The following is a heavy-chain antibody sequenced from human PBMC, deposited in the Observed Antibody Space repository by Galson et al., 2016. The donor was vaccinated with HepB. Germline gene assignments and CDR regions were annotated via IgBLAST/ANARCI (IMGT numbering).Heavy chain of an antibody. CDR3: ANQETRPYDILTGYSHFDY. CDR2: TSYDGSNE. D-gene: IGHD3-9*01. CDR1: GFTFSRSD. V-gene: IGHV3-30*18. Sequence: SLRLSCAASGFTFSRSDMYWVRQAPGKGLEWVAVTSYDGSNEYYADSVKGRITISRDNSKNTLDLQMNSLRAEETAVYYCANQETRPYDILTGYSHFDYWGQGTLVTVSS. J-gene: IGHJ4*02.